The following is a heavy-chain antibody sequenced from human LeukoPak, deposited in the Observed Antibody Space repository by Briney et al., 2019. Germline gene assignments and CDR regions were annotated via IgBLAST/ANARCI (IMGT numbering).Heavy chain of an antibody. CDR3: HSGFWSGYPGF. CDR1: GFTFSGSA. CDR2: IRNRLDSYAT. J-gene: IGHJ4*02. Sequence: PGGSLRLSCATSGFTFSGSAIHWVRQASGKGLEWVGRIRNRLDSYATAYSASVRGRFTISRDDSKNTAYLQMNSLQTEDTAVYYCHSGFWSGYPGFWGPGTLVTVSS. V-gene: IGHV3-73*01. D-gene: IGHD3-3*01.